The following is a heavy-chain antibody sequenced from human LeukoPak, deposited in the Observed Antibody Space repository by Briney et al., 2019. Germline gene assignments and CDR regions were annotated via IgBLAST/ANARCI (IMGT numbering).Heavy chain of an antibody. J-gene: IGHJ3*02. CDR3: AKDKFPPLIVVVTDAFDI. Sequence: PGGSLRLSCAASGFTFSTYCMNWVRQAPGKGLEWVSSISSTSRHIVYADSVRGRFTISRDNAKNTLYLQMNSLRAEDTAVYYCAKDKFPPLIVVVTDAFDIWGQGTMVTVSS. V-gene: IGHV3-21*01. D-gene: IGHD3-22*01. CDR1: GFTFSTYC. CDR2: ISSTSRHI.